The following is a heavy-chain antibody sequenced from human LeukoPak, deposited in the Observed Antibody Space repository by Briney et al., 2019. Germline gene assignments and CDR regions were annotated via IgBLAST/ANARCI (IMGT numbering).Heavy chain of an antibody. D-gene: IGHD4-11*01. CDR3: ARDPSQPRMTTVTTNDY. CDR1: GYTFTGYY. J-gene: IGHJ4*02. Sequence: AASVKVSCKASGYTFTGYYMHWVRQAPGQGLEWMGWINPNSGGTNYAQKFQGRVTMTRDTSISTAYMELSRLRSDDTAVYYCARDPSQPRMTTVTTNDYWGQGTLVTVSS. V-gene: IGHV1-2*02. CDR2: INPNSGGT.